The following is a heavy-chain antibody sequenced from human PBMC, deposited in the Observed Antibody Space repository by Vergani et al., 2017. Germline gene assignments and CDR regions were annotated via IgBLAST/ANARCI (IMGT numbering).Heavy chain of an antibody. D-gene: IGHD3-10*01. Sequence: EVQLVQSGAEVKKPGESLKISCKGSGYSFTSYWVAWVRQRPGKGLEWMGLIFPGDADTRYSPSFEGQVTISADTSTSTAYVQWPSLKASDTAVYFCARLPRGLRGMSLEYWGQGTLVTVSS. CDR2: IFPGDADT. CDR1: GYSFTSYW. J-gene: IGHJ4*02. CDR3: ARLPRGLRGMSLEY. V-gene: IGHV5-51*03.